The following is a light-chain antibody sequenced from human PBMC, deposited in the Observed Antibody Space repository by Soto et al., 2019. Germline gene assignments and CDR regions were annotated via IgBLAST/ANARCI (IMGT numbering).Light chain of an antibody. J-gene: IGKJ5*01. Sequence: IVLTQSPNPLSLSPFQTPTLSCRASESLSTYLGWYQQRPGQAPRLLIYDASYRATGIPARFSGSGSGTDFTLTISSLEPEDFAVYYCQQRSNWPITFGQGTRLEIK. CDR3: QQRSNWPIT. V-gene: IGKV3-11*01. CDR2: DAS. CDR1: ESLSTY.